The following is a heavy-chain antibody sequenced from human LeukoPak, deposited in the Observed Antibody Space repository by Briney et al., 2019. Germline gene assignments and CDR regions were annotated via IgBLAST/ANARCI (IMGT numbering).Heavy chain of an antibody. J-gene: IGHJ4*02. CDR2: ISYDGSNK. D-gene: IGHD3-9*01. Sequence: GRSLRLSCAASGFTFSSYGMHWVRQAPGKGLDLVAVISYDGSNKYYADSVKGRFTISRDNSKNTLYLQMNSLRAEDTAVYYCAKDGAFYDILTGYYTGGFDYWGQGTLVTVSS. CDR1: GFTFSSYG. V-gene: IGHV3-30*18. CDR3: AKDGAFYDILTGYYTGGFDY.